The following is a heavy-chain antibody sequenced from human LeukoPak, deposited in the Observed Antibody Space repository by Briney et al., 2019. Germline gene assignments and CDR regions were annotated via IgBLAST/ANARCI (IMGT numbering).Heavy chain of an antibody. V-gene: IGHV1-69*02. J-gene: IGHJ6*02. CDR1: GGTFSSYT. D-gene: IGHD2-2*01. CDR3: ARGHQPPYYGMDV. Sequence: WASVKVSCKACGGTFSSYTISWVRQAPGQGLEWMGRIIPILGIANYAQKFQGRVTITADKSTSTAYMELSSLRSEDTAVFYCARGHQPPYYGMDVWGQGTTVTVSS. CDR2: IIPILGIA.